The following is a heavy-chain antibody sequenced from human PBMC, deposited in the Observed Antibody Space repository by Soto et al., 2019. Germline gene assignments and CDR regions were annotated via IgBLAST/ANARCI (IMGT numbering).Heavy chain of an antibody. CDR2: IYPGDSDT. CDR1: GYSFTSYW. V-gene: IGHV5-51*01. Sequence: GESLKISCKGSGYSFTSYWIGWVRQMPGKGLEWMGIIYPGDSDTRYSPSFQGQVTISADKSISTAYLQWCSLKASDTDMYYCARLWKFMRGQGGSVWFGEKPPSLYYYYGMDVWGQGTTVTVSS. J-gene: IGHJ6*02. D-gene: IGHD3-10*01. CDR3: ARLWKFMRGQGGSVWFGEKPPSLYYYYGMDV.